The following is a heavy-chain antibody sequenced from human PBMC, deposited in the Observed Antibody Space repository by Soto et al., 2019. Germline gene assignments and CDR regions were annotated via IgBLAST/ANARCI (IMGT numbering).Heavy chain of an antibody. CDR3: ARETSAPGTFREDASDI. Sequence: QVQLVQSGAEVKKPGSSVKVACKVSGDTFSNYAINWVRQAPGQGLEWMGAIVPIFSTANYAQKFQGRVKITADEFTITAHMELSGRKSDDTATYYCARETSAPGTFREDASDIWGQGTLVTVSS. CDR1: GDTFSNYA. J-gene: IGHJ3*02. V-gene: IGHV1-69*12. CDR2: IVPIFSTA. D-gene: IGHD6-13*01.